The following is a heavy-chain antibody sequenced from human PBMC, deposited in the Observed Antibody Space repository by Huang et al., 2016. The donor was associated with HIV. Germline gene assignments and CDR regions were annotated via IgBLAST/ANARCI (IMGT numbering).Heavy chain of an antibody. CDR3: TRDSVYPNYYDGSGFYFDY. Sequence: EVQFVESGGGLVKPGRSLRLSCTASGFTFVNYGMSWFRQVPWKGLEWVGVMRSEEYSDTTEYAASVKVRFTSSRDDSKSIAYLQMNRLKPEDTAVYYCTRDSVYPNYYDGSGFYFDYWGQGTLVTVSS. CDR2: MRSEEYSDTT. J-gene: IGHJ4*02. V-gene: IGHV3-49*05. CDR1: GFTFVNYG. D-gene: IGHD3-22*01.